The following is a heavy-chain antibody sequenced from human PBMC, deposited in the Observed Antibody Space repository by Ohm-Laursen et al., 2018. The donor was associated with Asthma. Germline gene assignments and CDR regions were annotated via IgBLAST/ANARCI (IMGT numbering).Heavy chain of an antibody. J-gene: IGHJ5*02. CDR1: GGANSSFN. D-gene: IGHD5-12*01. CDR2: VFDSGST. V-gene: IGHV4-59*01. CDR3: ARVGFFETSAYFETFDP. Sequence: VTLSLTCTDSGGANSSFNWSWMRQPRGKGREWIGNVFDSGSTHYNPSLKRRVTISVDTSKKQFYLKLSSVTAADTAVYYCARVGFFETSAYFETFDPWGQGPLVTVSS.